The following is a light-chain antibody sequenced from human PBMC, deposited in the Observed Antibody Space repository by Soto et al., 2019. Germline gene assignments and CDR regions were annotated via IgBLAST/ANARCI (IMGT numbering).Light chain of an antibody. CDR2: DAS. J-gene: IGKJ1*01. Sequence: DIQMTQSPSALSASIGDRVTITCRASQSISSWLAWYQQKPGKAPKLLIYDASKLESGVPSRFSGSGSGTEFSLAISSLQPDDFATYYCQQYNSPWTFGQGTKVDIK. CDR3: QQYNSPWT. V-gene: IGKV1-5*01. CDR1: QSISSW.